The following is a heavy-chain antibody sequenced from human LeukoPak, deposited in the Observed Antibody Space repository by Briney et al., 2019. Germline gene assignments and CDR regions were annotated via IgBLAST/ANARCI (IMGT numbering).Heavy chain of an antibody. CDR2: INHSGST. V-gene: IGHV4-34*01. D-gene: IGHD3-10*01. CDR3: ARGGVRGFDY. Sequence: PSETLSLTCAVYGGSFSGYYWSWIRQPPGKGLEWIGEINHSGSTNYNPSLKSRVTISVDTSKNQFSLKLSSVTAADTAVYYCARGGVRGFDYWGQGTLVTVSS. CDR1: GGSFSGYY. J-gene: IGHJ4*02.